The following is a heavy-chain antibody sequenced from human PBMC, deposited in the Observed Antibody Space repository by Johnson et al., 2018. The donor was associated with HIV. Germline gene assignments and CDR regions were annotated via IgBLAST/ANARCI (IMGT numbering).Heavy chain of an antibody. CDR3: ARDSSPGYSSGWYDAFDI. V-gene: IGHV3-66*01. Sequence: EKLVESGGGLVQPGGSLRLSCAASAFTVSDNYLSWVRQAPGKGLEWVSVIYTGGSTYYADSVTGRFTISRDNSKNTLYLQMNSLRVEDTAVYYCARDSSPGYSSGWYDAFDIWGLGTMVTVSS. CDR2: IYTGGST. CDR1: AFTVSDNY. J-gene: IGHJ3*02. D-gene: IGHD6-19*01.